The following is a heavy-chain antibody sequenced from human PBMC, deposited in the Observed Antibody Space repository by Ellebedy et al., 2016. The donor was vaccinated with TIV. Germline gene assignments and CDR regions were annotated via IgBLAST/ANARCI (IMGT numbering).Heavy chain of an antibody. D-gene: IGHD3-16*01. CDR1: GFTFADYS. CDR3: AGGPDDASSFFFDI. Sequence: GGSLRLXCAASGFTFADYSVSWIRQAPGKGLEWVSHITPGGRSEFFAASMKGRFTVSRDDAKNSVFLQMNSPRAEDTAVYFCAGGPDDASSFFFDIWGRGTLVTVSS. J-gene: IGHJ4*02. V-gene: IGHV3-11*01. CDR2: ITPGGRSE.